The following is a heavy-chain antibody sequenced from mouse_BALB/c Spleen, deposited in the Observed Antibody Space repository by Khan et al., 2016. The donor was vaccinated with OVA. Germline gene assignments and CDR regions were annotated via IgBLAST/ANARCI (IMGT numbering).Heavy chain of an antibody. CDR1: GYSITSDYA. Sequence: EVQLQESGPGLVKPSQSLSLTCTVTGYSITSDYAWNWIRQFPGNKLEWMGYISYSGYTSYNPSLTSRISLTRDTSKNQFFLQLNSVTTEDTATYFCARDYGYVEYWGQGTTLTVSS. J-gene: IGHJ2*01. V-gene: IGHV3-2*02. CDR2: ISYSGYT. CDR3: ARDYGYVEY. D-gene: IGHD1-1*01.